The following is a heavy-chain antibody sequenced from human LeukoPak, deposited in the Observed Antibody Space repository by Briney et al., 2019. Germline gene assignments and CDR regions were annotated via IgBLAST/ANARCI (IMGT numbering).Heavy chain of an antibody. Sequence: GSSVKVSCKASGGTFSSYAITWVRQAPGQGLEWMGRIIPILGIPNYAQKFQGRVTITAGKSTSTAYMELSSLRSEDTAVYYCARSGSSGSSSWYYFDYWGQGILVTVSS. V-gene: IGHV1-69*04. D-gene: IGHD6-13*01. CDR2: IIPILGIP. CDR3: ARSGSSGSSSWYYFDY. J-gene: IGHJ4*02. CDR1: GGTFSSYA.